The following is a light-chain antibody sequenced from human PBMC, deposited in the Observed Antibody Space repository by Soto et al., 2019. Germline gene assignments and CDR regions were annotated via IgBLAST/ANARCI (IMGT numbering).Light chain of an antibody. J-gene: IGLJ1*01. CDR3: SSYTSGSTLV. CDR1: SSDVGAYNY. CDR2: DVS. Sequence: QSALTQPASVSGSPGQSITISCTGTSSDVGAYNYVSWYQQHPGKAPKLMIYDVSNRPSGVSNRFSGSKSGNTASLTISGLQADDEADYYCSSYTSGSTLVFGTGTKLTVL. V-gene: IGLV2-14*01.